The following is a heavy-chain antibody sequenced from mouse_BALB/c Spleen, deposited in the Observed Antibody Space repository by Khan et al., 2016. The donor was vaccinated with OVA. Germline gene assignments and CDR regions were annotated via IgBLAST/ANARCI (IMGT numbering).Heavy chain of an antibody. V-gene: IGHV3-2*02. CDR2: ISYSGST. CDR1: GYSITSGYG. J-gene: IGHJ2*01. Sequence: EVQLVKSGPGLVKPSQSLSLTRTVTGYSITSGYGWNWIRQFPGNKLEWMGYISYSGSTNYNPSLKSRISITRDTSKNQFFLQLNSVTTEDTATYYCARTARIKYWGQGTTLTVSS. CDR3: ARTARIKY. D-gene: IGHD1-2*01.